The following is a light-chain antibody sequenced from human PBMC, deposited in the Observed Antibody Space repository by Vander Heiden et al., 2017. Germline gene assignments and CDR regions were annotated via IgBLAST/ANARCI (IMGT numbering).Light chain of an antibody. J-gene: IGKJ1*01. CDR3: QQNDSSLLCT. CDR2: AAS. V-gene: IGKV1-39*01. Sequence: IQMTQSPSSLSASVGDRVIITCRGSKSISSYLYWYQQKPGKAPKLLIYAASSLQSGVPSRFIGSGCGADFTLTISSRQPDDFAAYYCQQNDSSLLCTFGQGTKVEIK. CDR1: KSISSY.